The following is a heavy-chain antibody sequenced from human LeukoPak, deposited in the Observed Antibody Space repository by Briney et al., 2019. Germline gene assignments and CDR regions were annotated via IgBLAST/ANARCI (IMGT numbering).Heavy chain of an antibody. J-gene: IGHJ4*02. CDR2: MWYDGSHE. D-gene: IGHD2-2*01. CDR1: GFSFSTFG. CDR3: ARGYCTSRGCFPDY. Sequence: GRSLRLSCAASGFSFSTFGMLWVRQAPGKGPDWVAVMWYDGSHEYYANSVKGRFTISRDNSKNTLYLQITSLRAEDTAVYYCARGYCTSRGCFPDYWGQGTMVTVSS. V-gene: IGHV3-33*01.